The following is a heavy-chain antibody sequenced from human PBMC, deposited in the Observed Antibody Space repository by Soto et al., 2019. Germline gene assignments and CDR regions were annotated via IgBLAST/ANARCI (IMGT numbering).Heavy chain of an antibody. Sequence: SETLSLTCTVSGGSVSSGSYYWSWIRQPPGKGLEWIGYIYYSGSTNYNPSLKSRVTISVDTSKNQFSLKLSSVTAADTAVYYCARVTKLPKYYFDYWGQGTLVTVSS. CDR3: ARVTKLPKYYFDY. V-gene: IGHV4-61*01. CDR1: GGSVSSGSYY. D-gene: IGHD2-15*01. J-gene: IGHJ4*02. CDR2: IYYSGST.